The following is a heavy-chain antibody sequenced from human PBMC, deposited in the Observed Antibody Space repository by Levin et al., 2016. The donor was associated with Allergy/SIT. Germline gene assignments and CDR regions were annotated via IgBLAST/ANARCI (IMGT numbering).Heavy chain of an antibody. D-gene: IGHD3-10*01. Sequence: SETLSLTCTVSGGSVSSGSYYWSWIRQPPGKGLEWIGYIYYSGSTNYNPSLKSRVTISVDTSKNQFSLKLSSVTAADTAVYYCARMVMVRGVMFDPWGQGTLVTVSS. CDR3: ARMVMVRGVMFDP. CDR1: GGSVSSGSYY. J-gene: IGHJ5*02. V-gene: IGHV4-61*01. CDR2: IYYSGST.